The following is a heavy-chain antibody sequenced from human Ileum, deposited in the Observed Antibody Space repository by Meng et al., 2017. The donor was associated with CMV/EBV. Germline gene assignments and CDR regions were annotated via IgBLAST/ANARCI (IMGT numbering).Heavy chain of an antibody. J-gene: IGHJ5*02. CDR2: INHSGST. CDR1: GGSFSGYY. CDR3: ATLSPRGGYYFPELWFDP. Sequence: SETLSLTCAVYGGSFSGYYWSWIRQPPGKGLEWIGEINHSGSTNYNPSLKSRVTISVDTSKNQFSLKLSSVTAADTAVYYWATLSPRGGYYFPELWFDPWAREPWSPSPQ. V-gene: IGHV4-34*01. D-gene: IGHD1-26*01.